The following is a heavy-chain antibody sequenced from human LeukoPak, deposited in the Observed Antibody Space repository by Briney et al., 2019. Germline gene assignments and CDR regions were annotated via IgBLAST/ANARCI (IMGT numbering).Heavy chain of an antibody. CDR1: GGPFSGYY. Sequence: SETLSLTCAVYGGPFSGYYWSWIRQPPGKGLEWIGEINHSGSTNYNPSLKSRVTISVDTSKNQFSLKLSSVTAADTAVYYCACGSGTDDDYWGQGTLVTVSS. CDR2: INHSGST. J-gene: IGHJ4*02. CDR3: ACGSGTDDDY. D-gene: IGHD3-10*01. V-gene: IGHV4-34*01.